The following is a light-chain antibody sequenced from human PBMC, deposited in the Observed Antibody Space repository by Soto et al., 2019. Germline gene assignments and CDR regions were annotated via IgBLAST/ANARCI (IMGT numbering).Light chain of an antibody. CDR3: QQRINWPLT. CDR2: RAP. V-gene: IGKV3-11*01. Sequence: IVLTQSQATLSVYPGERPTLSCSAGQTIYSNVAWKQQRPGQAPRLLIYRAPTRATGVPARFSGGGSGTDFTLTIDSLEPSDFAVYYCQQRINWPLTFGGGTKV. CDR1: QTIYSN. J-gene: IGKJ4*01.